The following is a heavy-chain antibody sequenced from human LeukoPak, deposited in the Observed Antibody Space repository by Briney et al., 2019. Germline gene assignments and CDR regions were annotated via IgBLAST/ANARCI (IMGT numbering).Heavy chain of an antibody. CDR1: GINFDDYA. CDR3: TKEVPRWHSYFYRPSYALDI. Sequence: GGSLRLSCAVSGINFDDYAIHWVRQGPGKGLERVAGISANGGFISYGESVKGRFTISRDNPRNSVFLQMNFLRAEDMAMYFCTKEVPRWHSYFYRPSYALDIWGQGTMVSVSS. D-gene: IGHD3-22*01. CDR2: ISANGGFI. V-gene: IGHV3-9*03. J-gene: IGHJ3*02.